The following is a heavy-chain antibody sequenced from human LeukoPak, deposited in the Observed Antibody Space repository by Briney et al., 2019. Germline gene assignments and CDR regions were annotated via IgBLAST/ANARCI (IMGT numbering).Heavy chain of an antibody. CDR1: GYTFTDYY. CDR3: ARDAITRGIIDY. Sequence: ASVKVSCKASGYTFTDYYVHWVRQAPGQGLEWMGWINPNSGGTNYAQKFQGRVTMTRDTPISTAYMELSRLRSDDTAMYYCARDAITRGIIDYWGQGTLVTVSS. D-gene: IGHD3-10*01. V-gene: IGHV1-2*02. J-gene: IGHJ4*02. CDR2: INPNSGGT.